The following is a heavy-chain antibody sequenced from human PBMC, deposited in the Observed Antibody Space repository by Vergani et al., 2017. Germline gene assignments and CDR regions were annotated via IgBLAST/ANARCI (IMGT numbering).Heavy chain of an antibody. J-gene: IGHJ3*02. CDR3: ARTVTTMGGGAFDI. CDR1: GGSISSGDYY. CDR2: INYSGST. V-gene: IGHV4-30-4*01. D-gene: IGHD4-17*01. Sequence: QVQLPESGPGLVKPSQTLSLTCTVSGGSISSGDYYWSWIRQPPGKGLEWIGYINYSGSTYYNPSLKSRVTISVDTSRNQFSLKLSSVTAADTAVYYCARTVTTMGGGAFDIWGQGSMVTVSS.